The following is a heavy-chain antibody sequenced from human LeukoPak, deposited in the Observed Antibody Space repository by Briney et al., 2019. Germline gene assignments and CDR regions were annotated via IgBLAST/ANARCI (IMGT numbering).Heavy chain of an antibody. V-gene: IGHV3-23*01. CDR3: ARTMVRGAKGFDY. CDR2: ISGSGGST. J-gene: IGHJ4*02. D-gene: IGHD3-10*01. CDR1: GFTISSYA. Sequence: PGGSLRLSCAASGFTISSYAMSWFRQAPGKGLEWVSAISGSGGSTYYADSVKGRFTISRDNSKNTLYLQMNSLRAEDTAVYYCARTMVRGAKGFDYWGQGTLVTVSS.